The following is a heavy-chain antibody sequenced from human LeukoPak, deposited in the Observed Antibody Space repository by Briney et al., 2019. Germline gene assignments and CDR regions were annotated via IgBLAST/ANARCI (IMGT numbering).Heavy chain of an antibody. CDR3: ARGLVDTGRSRFDH. J-gene: IGHJ4*02. CDR2: IHHSGST. D-gene: IGHD5-12*01. V-gene: IGHV4-4*02. CDR1: GDSISSGNW. Sequence: SGTLSLTCAVSGDSISSGNWWSWVRQPPGKGLEWIGEIHHSGSTNYNPSLKSRVTISVDKPNNQLSLKMTSVTAADTAVYYCARGLVDTGRSRFDHWGQGTLVTVSS.